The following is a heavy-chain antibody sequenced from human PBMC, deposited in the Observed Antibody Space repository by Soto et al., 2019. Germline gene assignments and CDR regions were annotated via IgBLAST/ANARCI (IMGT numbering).Heavy chain of an antibody. CDR2: IVVGSGNT. D-gene: IGHD2-15*01. CDR3: ARAPRVYCSGGSCYPPDNWFDP. J-gene: IGHJ5*02. CDR1: GFTFTNSA. V-gene: IGHV1-58*01. Sequence: SVKVSCKASGFTFTNSAVQWVRQARGQRLEWIGWIVVGSGNTKYSQKFQGRVTITRDTSASTAYMELSSLRSEDTAVYYCARAPRVYCSGGSCYPPDNWFDPWGQGTLVTVSS.